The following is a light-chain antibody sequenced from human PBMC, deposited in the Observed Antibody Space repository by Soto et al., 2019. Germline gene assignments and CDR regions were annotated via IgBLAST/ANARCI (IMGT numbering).Light chain of an antibody. Sequence: QLVLTPSPSASASLGASVTLTCTLSSGHSSYAIAWHQQQPEKGPRYLMNLNSDGSHTKGDGIPDRFSGTSSGDERYLTISGLQSEDGDDYYCQTWGTGINWVFGGGTKLTVL. V-gene: IGLV4-69*01. CDR2: LNSDGSH. CDR3: QTWGTGINWV. J-gene: IGLJ3*02. CDR1: SGHSSYA.